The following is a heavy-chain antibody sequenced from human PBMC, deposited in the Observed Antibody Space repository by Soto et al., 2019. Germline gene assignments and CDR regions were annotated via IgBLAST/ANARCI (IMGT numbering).Heavy chain of an antibody. J-gene: IGHJ5*02. D-gene: IGHD3-10*01. CDR2: MYHSGTF. V-gene: IGHV4-30-2*01. CDR3: ARAQFYSGSGNYNNLMFDA. Sequence: PSETLSLTCAVSGGSIGGVGYSWSWIRQPPGGGLEWIGYMYHSGTFLKSPSLKTRLTMSLDMSKNQFSLTLNSMTAADTAVYYCARAQFYSGSGNYNNLMFDAWGQGIQVTVSS. CDR1: GGSIGGVGYS.